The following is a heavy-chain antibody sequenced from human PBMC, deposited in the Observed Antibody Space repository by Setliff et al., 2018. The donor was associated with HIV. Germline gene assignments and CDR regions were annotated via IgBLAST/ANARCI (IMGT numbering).Heavy chain of an antibody. Sequence: SETLSLTCSVSGGSTSSYYWSWIRQPPGKGLEWIGYIYYGGNTNYNPSLKSRVTTAVDRSTNQFSLKLSSVTAADTAVYYCARGIAAAYTYYYMDVWGKGTTVTVSS. D-gene: IGHD6-13*01. V-gene: IGHV4-59*01. CDR1: GGSTSSYY. J-gene: IGHJ6*03. CDR2: IYYGGNT. CDR3: ARGIAAAYTYYYMDV.